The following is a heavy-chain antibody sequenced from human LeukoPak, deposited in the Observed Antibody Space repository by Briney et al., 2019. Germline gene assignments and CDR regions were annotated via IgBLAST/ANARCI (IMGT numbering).Heavy chain of an antibody. CDR3: ARPNFDWLFPYYFDL. CDR1: GGSITNYY. J-gene: IGHJ2*01. Sequence: TTSETLSLTCTVSGGSITNYYWSWIRQSAGKGLEWIGRIYSTGIITYNPSLKSRVTISVDTSKNQFSLKLSSVTAADTAVYYCARPNFDWLFPYYFDLWGRGTLVTVSS. D-gene: IGHD3-9*01. V-gene: IGHV4-4*07. CDR2: IYSTGII.